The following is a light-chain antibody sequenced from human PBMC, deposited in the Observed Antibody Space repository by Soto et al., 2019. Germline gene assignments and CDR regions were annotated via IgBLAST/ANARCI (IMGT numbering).Light chain of an antibody. V-gene: IGLV2-23*02. Sequence: QSALTQPASVSGSPGQSITISCTGTSSDVGSYNVVSWYQQHPGKAPKLMIYEVTKRPSGVSNRFSGSKSDNTASLTISGLQAEDEADYYCCSYAGSSTFVFGRGTKLTVL. CDR1: SSDVGSYNV. CDR2: EVT. CDR3: CSYAGSSTFV. J-gene: IGLJ2*01.